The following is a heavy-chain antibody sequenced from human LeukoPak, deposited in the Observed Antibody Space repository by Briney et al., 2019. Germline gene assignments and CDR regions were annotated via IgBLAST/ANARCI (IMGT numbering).Heavy chain of an antibody. D-gene: IGHD2-2*01. V-gene: IGHV1-69*13. J-gene: IGHJ6*02. CDR1: GGTFSSYA. Sequence: GASVKVSCKASGGTFSSYAISWVRQAPGQGLEWMGGIIPIFGTANYAQKFQGRVTITADESTSTAYMELSSLRSEDTAVYYCARVGRYCSSTSCYGPDYYYYYGMDVWGQGTTVTVSS. CDR3: ARVGRYCSSTSCYGPDYYYYYGMDV. CDR2: IIPIFGTA.